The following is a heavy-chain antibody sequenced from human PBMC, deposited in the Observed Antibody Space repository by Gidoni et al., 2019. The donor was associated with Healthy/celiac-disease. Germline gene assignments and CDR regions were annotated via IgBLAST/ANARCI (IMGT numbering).Heavy chain of an antibody. J-gene: IGHJ4*02. CDR1: GFTFISYS. CDR3: ATVGLAVAGY. Sequence: EVQLVESGGGLVKPGGSLRLSGAASGFTFISYSMNWVRQAPGKGLEWVSPISSTSSYLSYADSLKGRFTISRDNAKNSLYLQMNSLRAEDTAVYYCATVGLAVAGYWGQGTLVTVSS. D-gene: IGHD6-19*01. V-gene: IGHV3-21*01. CDR2: ISSTSSYL.